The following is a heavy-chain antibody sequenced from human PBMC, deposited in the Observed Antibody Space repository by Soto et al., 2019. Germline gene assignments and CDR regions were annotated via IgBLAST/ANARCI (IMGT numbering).Heavy chain of an antibody. CDR2: TNSVGVT. CDR1: GAFLRESY. J-gene: IGHJ5*02. CDR3: VRISYKSPSSILWLAP. Sequence: SEPLSLTCAVYGAFLRESYWTWIGAPPGKVREWLGETNSVGVTSDTPSLKRRVTMSVDTSPNQFCLRLVSVTAADTAMYFRVRISYKSPSSILWLAPWGQGTPVTVSS. D-gene: IGHD3-10*01. V-gene: IGHV4-34*01.